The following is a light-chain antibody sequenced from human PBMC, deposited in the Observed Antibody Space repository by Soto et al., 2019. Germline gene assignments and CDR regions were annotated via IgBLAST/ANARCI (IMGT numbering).Light chain of an antibody. V-gene: IGKV4-1*01. CDR3: QQYYGTPFT. CDR1: QSVLFSSNNKNY. Sequence: DIVMTQSPDSLAVSLGERATINCKSSQSVLFSSNNKNYLAWYQHKPGQSPKLLLYWASTRESGVPERFSGSGSGTDFTLTISSLQAEDVAVYYCQQYYGTPFTFGPGTKVDIK. CDR2: WAS. J-gene: IGKJ3*01.